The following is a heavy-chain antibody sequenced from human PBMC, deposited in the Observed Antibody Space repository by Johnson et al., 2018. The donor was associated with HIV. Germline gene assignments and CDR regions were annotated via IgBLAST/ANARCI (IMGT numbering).Heavy chain of an antibody. CDR1: GFTFSSYG. V-gene: IGHV3-30*19. J-gene: IGHJ3*02. Sequence: QMQLVESGGGVVQPGRSLRLSCAASGFTFSSYGMHWVRQAPGKGLEWVAVISYDGSNKYYADSVKGRFTISRDNSKNTLYLQMNSLRAEDTAVYYGAKGLRYFDWLGANDACDIWGQGTMVTVSS. D-gene: IGHD3-9*01. CDR2: ISYDGSNK. CDR3: AKGLRYFDWLGANDACDI.